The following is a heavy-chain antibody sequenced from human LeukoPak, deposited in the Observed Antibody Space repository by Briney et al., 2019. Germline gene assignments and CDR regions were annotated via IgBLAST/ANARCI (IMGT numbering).Heavy chain of an antibody. V-gene: IGHV3-74*01. CDR3: AREERMIVEDAFDI. Sequence: GGSLRLSCAASGFTFSSYWMHWVRQAPGKGLVWVSRINSDGSSTSYADSVKGRFTISRDNAKNTLYLQMNSLRAEDTAVYYCAREERMIVEDAFDIWGQGTMVTVSS. CDR2: INSDGSST. D-gene: IGHD3-22*01. CDR1: GFTFSSYW. J-gene: IGHJ3*02.